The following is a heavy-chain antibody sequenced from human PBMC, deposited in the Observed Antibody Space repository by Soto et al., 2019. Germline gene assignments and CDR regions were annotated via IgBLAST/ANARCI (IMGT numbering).Heavy chain of an antibody. CDR3: TRDTGVDFDY. Sequence: PVGSLRLSCVASRFSFSTYGIHWVRQAPGKGLEWVAVISFDGSETYYADSVKGRFTIFRDNAKNMVYLQMNSLRAEDMAVYYCTRDTGVDFDYWGQGSLVTVSS. CDR2: ISFDGSET. D-gene: IGHD3-3*01. V-gene: IGHV3-30*03. J-gene: IGHJ4*02. CDR1: RFSFSTYG.